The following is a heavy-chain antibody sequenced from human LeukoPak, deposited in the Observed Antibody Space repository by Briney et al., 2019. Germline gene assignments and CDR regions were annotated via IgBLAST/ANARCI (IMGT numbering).Heavy chain of an antibody. CDR3: ATAPRAEYYDILTGYYDY. CDR2: INPSGGST. Sequence: ASVTVSCKASGYTFTSYYMHWVRQAPGQGLEWMGIINPSGGSTSYAQKFQGRVTMTRDTSTSTVYMELSSLRSEDTAVYYCATAPRAEYYDILTGYYDYWGQGTLVTVSS. J-gene: IGHJ4*02. D-gene: IGHD3-9*01. CDR1: GYTFTSYY. V-gene: IGHV1-46*01.